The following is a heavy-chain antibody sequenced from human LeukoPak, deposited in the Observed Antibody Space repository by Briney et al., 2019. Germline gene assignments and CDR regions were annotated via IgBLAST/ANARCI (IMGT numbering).Heavy chain of an antibody. Sequence: SETLSLACAVYGGSFSGYYWSWIRQPPGKGLEWIGEINHSGSTNYNPSLKSRVTISVDTSKNQFSLKLSSVTAADTAVYYCARGILVVPVAISPNWFDPWGQGTLGTVSS. J-gene: IGHJ5*02. CDR1: GGSFSGYY. CDR3: ARGILVVPVAISPNWFDP. V-gene: IGHV4-34*01. D-gene: IGHD2-2*01. CDR2: INHSGST.